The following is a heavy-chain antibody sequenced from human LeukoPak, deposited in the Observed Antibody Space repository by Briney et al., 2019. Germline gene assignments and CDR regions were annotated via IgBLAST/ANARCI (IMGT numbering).Heavy chain of an antibody. CDR3: TTAPAAVDY. Sequence: GGSLRLSCAASGITFSNACMTWVRQAPGKGLEWVGRINSKTDGGTTDYAAPVKDRFTISRDDSKNTLYLQMNSLKTDDTAVYYCTTAPAAVDYWGQGTLVTVSS. CDR2: INSKTDGGTT. J-gene: IGHJ4*02. V-gene: IGHV3-15*01. D-gene: IGHD6-25*01. CDR1: GITFSNAC.